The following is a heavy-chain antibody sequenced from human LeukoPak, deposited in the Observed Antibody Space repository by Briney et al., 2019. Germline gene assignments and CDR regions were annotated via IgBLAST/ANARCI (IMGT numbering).Heavy chain of an antibody. CDR3: ARLGYCSNTSCYPFDY. V-gene: IGHV1-2*02. J-gene: IGHJ4*02. CDR1: GYTFIDYY. CDR2: ISPNSGVT. D-gene: IGHD2-2*01. Sequence: ASVKVSSKASGYTFIDYYMHWVRQAPGQGLEWMGWISPNSGVTNYAQKFRGRVTMTRDTSISTAYMELSRLTSDGTAVYYCARLGYCSNTSCYPFDYWGQGTLVTVFS.